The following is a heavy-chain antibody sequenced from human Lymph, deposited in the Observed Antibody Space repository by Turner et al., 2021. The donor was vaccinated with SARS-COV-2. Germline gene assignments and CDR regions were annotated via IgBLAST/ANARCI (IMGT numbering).Heavy chain of an antibody. CDR3: ARREWGGSLGHIDY. CDR2: SDPGYSDT. D-gene: IGHD3-3*01. J-gene: IGHJ4*02. Sequence: EVKLVQSGAEVKTPGESLKISCRPSGYSFTTYWIGWVRQMPGKGLEWMGISDPGYSDTRYSPSFQGQVTISADKSISTAYLQWSSLKASDTAMYYCARREWGGSLGHIDYWGQGTLVTVSS. V-gene: IGHV5-51*01. CDR1: GYSFTTYW.